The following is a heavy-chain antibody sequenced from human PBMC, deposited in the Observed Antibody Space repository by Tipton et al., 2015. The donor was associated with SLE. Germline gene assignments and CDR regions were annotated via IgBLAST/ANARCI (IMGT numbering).Heavy chain of an antibody. J-gene: IGHJ6*04. CDR2: ITSDGSTT. Sequence: SLRLSCAASGFTFSSYEMNWVRQAPGKGLVWVSRITSDGSTTAYADFVRGRFTISRDNAKKTVYLQMNSLRAEDTALYYCARDLKQALPDYYGMDVWGKGTTVTVSS. V-gene: IGHV3-74*01. D-gene: IGHD1-26*01. CDR3: ARDLKQALPDYYGMDV. CDR1: GFTFSSYE.